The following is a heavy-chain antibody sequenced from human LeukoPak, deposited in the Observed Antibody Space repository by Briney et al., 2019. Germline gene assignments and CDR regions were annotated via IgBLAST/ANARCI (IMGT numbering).Heavy chain of an antibody. V-gene: IGHV3-30*03. Sequence: GGSLRLSCAASGFTFSSYSMNWVRQAPGKGLEWVAVISHDGSNKYYADSVKGRLTISRGNSKNTLYLQMNSLRAEDTAVYYCGRAVGYCSGGSCYYGGPGDYWGQGTLVTVSS. CDR3: GRAVGYCSGGSCYYGGPGDY. J-gene: IGHJ4*02. D-gene: IGHD2-15*01. CDR2: ISHDGSNK. CDR1: GFTFSSYS.